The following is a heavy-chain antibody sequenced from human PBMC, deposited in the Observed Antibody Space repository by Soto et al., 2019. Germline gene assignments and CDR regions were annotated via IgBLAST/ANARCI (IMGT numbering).Heavy chain of an antibody. CDR1: GLTISGPQY. D-gene: IGHD1-1*01. CDR3: ATWVQREHADNS. Sequence: LRLSCAALGLTISGPQYMSWVRQAPGRGLEWVSGLYDVDGTYYADSVKGRFTMSRDSSKTILFFQMKSLGPEITGVYFCATWVQREHADNSWGLGTKVSLSS. J-gene: IGHJ3*02. V-gene: IGHV3-53*01. CDR2: LYDVDGT.